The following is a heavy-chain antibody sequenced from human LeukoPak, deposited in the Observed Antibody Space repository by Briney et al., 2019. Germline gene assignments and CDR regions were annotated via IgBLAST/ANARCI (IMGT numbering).Heavy chain of an antibody. CDR1: GFTFSSYA. D-gene: IGHD2-2*01. Sequence: LSGGSLRLSCVVSGFTFSSYAMSWVRQAPGKGLEWVSGISGSGGSTCYADSVKGRFTISRDNTKNTLYLQMNSLRAEDTAVYYCAKDRHAPGRYCSSTSCFPFDSWGQGTLVTVSS. V-gene: IGHV3-23*01. CDR2: ISGSGGST. CDR3: AKDRHAPGRYCSSTSCFPFDS. J-gene: IGHJ5*01.